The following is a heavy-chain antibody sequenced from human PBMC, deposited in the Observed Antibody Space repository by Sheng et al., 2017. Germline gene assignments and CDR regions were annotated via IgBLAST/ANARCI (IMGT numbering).Heavy chain of an antibody. CDR2: IHSSGGS. V-gene: IGHV4-31*11. Sequence: QVQLQESGPGLVKPSQTLSLTCAVSGGSISSGSSYWTWVRQHPGKGLEWIGYIHSSGGSYSNPSLRSRVSISIDTSKNQFSLKLSSVTAADTAVYYCARDSSGYHVSDYWGQGTLVTVSS. CDR3: ARDSSGYHVSDY. J-gene: IGHJ4*02. D-gene: IGHD5-12*01. CDR1: GGSISSGSSY.